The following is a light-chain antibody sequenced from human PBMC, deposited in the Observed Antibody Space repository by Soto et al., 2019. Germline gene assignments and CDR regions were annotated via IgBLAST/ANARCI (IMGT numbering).Light chain of an antibody. V-gene: IGKV3-15*01. Sequence: EIVMTQSPVTLSVSPGERATLSCRASQEVSTTVAWYQQKPGQVPRLLIFAASTRATGVSARFSGSGSGTEFTLSISSLQSEDFALYYCQQYNNWPLTFGGGTKVELK. J-gene: IGKJ4*01. CDR2: AAS. CDR3: QQYNNWPLT. CDR1: QEVSTT.